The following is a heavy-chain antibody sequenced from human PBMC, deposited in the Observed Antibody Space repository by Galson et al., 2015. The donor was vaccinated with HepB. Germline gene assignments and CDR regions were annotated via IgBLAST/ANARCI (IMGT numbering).Heavy chain of an antibody. CDR3: AKEGYYYGSGDYYFDN. J-gene: IGHJ4*02. CDR1: GFTFSSYA. D-gene: IGHD3-10*01. V-gene: IGHV3-23*01. Sequence: SLRLSCAASGFTFSSYAMSWVRQAPGKGLEWVAAISGSGGSTDHADSVKGRFTIYRDKSKNTLYLQMNSLRAEDTAVYYCAKEGYYYGSGDYYFDNWGQGTLVTVSS. CDR2: ISGSGGST.